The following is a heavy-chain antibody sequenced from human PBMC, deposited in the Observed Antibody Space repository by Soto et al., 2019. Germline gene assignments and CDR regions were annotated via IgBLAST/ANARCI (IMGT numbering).Heavy chain of an antibody. D-gene: IGHD3-16*01. CDR3: ARALLGFSYGYGGYFDP. CDR2: ISYRGST. V-gene: IGHV4-34*01. CDR1: GGSFHGYS. J-gene: IGHJ4*02. Sequence: LSLTCNVSGGSFHGYSWSWFRQTSGKGLEWIGDISYRGSTSYSPSLKSRLLISLDTSNNQFSLKVASVTPADTAVYYCARALLGFSYGYGGYFDPWGPGTLVTVSS.